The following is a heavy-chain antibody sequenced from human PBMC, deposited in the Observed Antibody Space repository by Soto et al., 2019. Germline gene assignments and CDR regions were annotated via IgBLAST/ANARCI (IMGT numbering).Heavy chain of an antibody. CDR2: VSRAGTYT. D-gene: IGHD3-16*01. J-gene: IGHJ5*02. Sequence: EVQLLESGGDVVRPGGSLRLSCAASGFTFSSYAMGWVRQAPGKGLEWVAGVSRAGTYTFYADSVSGRFSISRDNSRDTVDLYMNARRGDDTAVYFCVKYTVTEDVGESWGQGTMVSVSS. CDR3: VKYTVTEDVGES. CDR1: GFTFSSYA. V-gene: IGHV3-23*01.